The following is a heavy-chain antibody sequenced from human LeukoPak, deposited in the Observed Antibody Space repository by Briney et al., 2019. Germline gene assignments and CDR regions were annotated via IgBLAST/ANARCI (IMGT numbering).Heavy chain of an antibody. CDR1: GFTFDDYA. J-gene: IGHJ1*01. CDR2: ISWNSGSI. Sequence: AGGSLRLSCAASGFTFDDYAMHWVRQAPGRGLEWVSGISWNSGSIGYADSVKGRFTISRDNAKNSLYLQMNSLRAEDMALYYCAKDSGIAAAGTGESFQHCGQGTLVTVSS. V-gene: IGHV3-9*03. CDR3: AKDSGIAAAGTGESFQH. D-gene: IGHD6-13*01.